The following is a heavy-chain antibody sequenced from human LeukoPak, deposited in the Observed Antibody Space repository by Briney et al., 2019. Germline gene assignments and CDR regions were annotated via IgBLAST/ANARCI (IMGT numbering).Heavy chain of an antibody. CDR1: GYTFISYY. D-gene: IGHD4-11*01. Sequence: ASVKVSCKASGYTFISYYIHWVRQAPGQGLEWMGIINPSGGSTRYAQKSQGRVTMTRDTSTGTIYMELSSLRSEDTAVYFCARDSGTVSDAFDIWGQGTMVTVSS. V-gene: IGHV1-46*01. CDR2: INPSGGST. J-gene: IGHJ3*02. CDR3: ARDSGTVSDAFDI.